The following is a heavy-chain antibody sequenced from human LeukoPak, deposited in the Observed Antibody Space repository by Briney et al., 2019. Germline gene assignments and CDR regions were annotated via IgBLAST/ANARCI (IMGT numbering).Heavy chain of an antibody. J-gene: IGHJ4*02. CDR2: IIPIFGTA. Sequence: SVKVSCKASGGTFSSYAISWVRQAPGQGLEWMGGIIPIFGTANYAQKFQGRVTITADESTSTAYMELSSLRSEDTAVYYCAPHYYDSSGYYDWGQGTLVTVSS. CDR1: GGTFSSYA. CDR3: APHYYDSSGYYD. D-gene: IGHD3-22*01. V-gene: IGHV1-69*13.